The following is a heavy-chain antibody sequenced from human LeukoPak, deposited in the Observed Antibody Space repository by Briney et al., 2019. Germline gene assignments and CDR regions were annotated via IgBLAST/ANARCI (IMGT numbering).Heavy chain of an antibody. CDR3: AKDLRRITMVRGVIPWFDP. CDR2: ISGSGGST. D-gene: IGHD3-10*01. V-gene: IGHV3-23*01. J-gene: IGHJ5*02. CDR1: GFTFSSYA. Sequence: GGSLRLSCAASGFTFSSYAMSWVRQAPGKGLEWVSAISGSGGSTYYADSVKGRFTISRDNSKNTLYLQMNSLRAEDTAVYYCAKDLRRITMVRGVIPWFDPWGQGTLVTVSS.